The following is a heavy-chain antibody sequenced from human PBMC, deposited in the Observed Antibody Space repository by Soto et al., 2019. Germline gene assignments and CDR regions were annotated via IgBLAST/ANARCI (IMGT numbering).Heavy chain of an antibody. CDR2: IYYSAST. J-gene: IGHJ4*02. CDR3: ASMGYHYGSGSYPLDY. D-gene: IGHD3-10*01. Sequence: SETLSLTCTVSGGSISSYYWSWIRQPPGKGLEWIGYIYYSASTNYSPSLKSRVTISVDTSKNQFSLNLRSVTAADTAVYYCASMGYHYGSGSYPLDYWGQGTLVTVSS. V-gene: IGHV4-59*08. CDR1: GGSISSYY.